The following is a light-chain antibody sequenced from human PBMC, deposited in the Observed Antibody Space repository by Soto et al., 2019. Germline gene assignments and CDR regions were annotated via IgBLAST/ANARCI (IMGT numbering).Light chain of an antibody. Sequence: QSVLTQPASVSGSPGQSITISCTGTNSDVGGYNYVSWFQQHPAKSPKLMIYEVSNRPSGVSNRFSASKSGNTASLTISGLQAEDEGDYYCSSYTNTSTPSYVFGTGTKVTVL. CDR2: EVS. J-gene: IGLJ1*01. CDR1: NSDVGGYNY. CDR3: SSYTNTSTPSYV. V-gene: IGLV2-14*01.